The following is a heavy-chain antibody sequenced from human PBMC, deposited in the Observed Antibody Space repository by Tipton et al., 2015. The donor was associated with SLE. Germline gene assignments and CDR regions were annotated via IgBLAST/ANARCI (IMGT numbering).Heavy chain of an antibody. CDR1: GFTFSSYA. J-gene: IGHJ4*02. V-gene: IGHV3-30*04. D-gene: IGHD7-27*01. CDR2: ISYDGSNK. CDR3: ARDGLTGGSWSDY. Sequence: RSLRLSCAASGFTFSSYAMHWVRQAPGKGLEWVAVISYDGSNKYYADSVKGRFTISRDNSKNTLYLQMNSLRAEDTAVYYCARDGLTGGSWSDYWGQGTLVTVSS.